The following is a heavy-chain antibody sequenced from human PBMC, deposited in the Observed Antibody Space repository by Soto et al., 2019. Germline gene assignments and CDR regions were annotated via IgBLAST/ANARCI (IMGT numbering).Heavy chain of an antibody. J-gene: IGHJ4*02. V-gene: IGHV4-31*03. CDR3: ARRRRDGYNWFGY. CDR1: GGSISSCGYY. Sequence: SETLSLTCTVSGGSISSCGYYWSWMRQHPGKGLEWIGYIYYSGSTYYNPSLKSRVTISVDTSKSQFSLKLSSVTAADTAVYYCARRRRDGYNWFGYWGQGTLVTVSS. CDR2: IYYSGST. D-gene: IGHD1-1*01.